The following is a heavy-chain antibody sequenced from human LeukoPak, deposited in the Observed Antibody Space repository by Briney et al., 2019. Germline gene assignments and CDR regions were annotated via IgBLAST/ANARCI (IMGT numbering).Heavy chain of an antibody. CDR1: GYTLTELS. J-gene: IGHJ4*02. D-gene: IGHD3-10*01. Sequence: ASVKVSCKVSGYTLTELSMHWVRQAPGKGLEWMGGFDPEDGETIYAQKFQGRVTMTEGTPTDTAYMELSSLRSEDTAVYYCATEAMVRGVIIPLRYWGQGTLVTVSS. V-gene: IGHV1-24*01. CDR3: ATEAMVRGVIIPLRY. CDR2: FDPEDGET.